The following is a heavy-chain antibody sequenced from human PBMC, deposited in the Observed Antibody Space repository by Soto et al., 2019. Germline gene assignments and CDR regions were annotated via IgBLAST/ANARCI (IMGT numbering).Heavy chain of an antibody. CDR1: GFTFSNAW. Sequence: EVQLVESGGGLIKPGGSLRLSCAASGFTFSNAWMIWVRQATGKGLEWGGRIKRRINGGTKDYAAPVKGRFTISRDDSKNTLYLQMNSLRTEDTAVYYCTTDDPINRSWGQGTLLTVSS. V-gene: IGHV3-15*01. CDR2: IKRRINGGTK. CDR3: TTDDPINRS. J-gene: IGHJ5*02.